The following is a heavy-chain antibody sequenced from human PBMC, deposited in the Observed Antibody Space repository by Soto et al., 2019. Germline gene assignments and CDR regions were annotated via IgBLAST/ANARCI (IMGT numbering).Heavy chain of an antibody. CDR2: IYYSGST. V-gene: IGHV4-31*03. J-gene: IGHJ4*02. Sequence: SETLSLTCTVSGGSISSGGYYWSWIRQHPGKGLEWIGYIYYSGSTYYNPSLKSRVTISVDTSKNQFSLKLSSVTAADTAVYYCARDSKLVRYFDYWGQGTLVTVSS. D-gene: IGHD6-13*01. CDR3: ARDSKLVRYFDY. CDR1: GGSISSGGYY.